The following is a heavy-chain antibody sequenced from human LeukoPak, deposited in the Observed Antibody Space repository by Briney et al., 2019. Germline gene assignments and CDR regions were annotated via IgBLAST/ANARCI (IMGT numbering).Heavy chain of an antibody. J-gene: IGHJ4*02. CDR1: GGTFSSYA. D-gene: IGHD1-26*01. Sequence: ASVKVSCKASGGTFSSYAISWVRQAPGQGLEWMGGIIPIFGTANYAQKFQGRVTITADESTSTAYMELSSLRSEDTAVYYCASGRIVGATAFAPFDYWGQGTLVTVSS. V-gene: IGHV1-69*13. CDR2: IIPIFGTA. CDR3: ASGRIVGATAFAPFDY.